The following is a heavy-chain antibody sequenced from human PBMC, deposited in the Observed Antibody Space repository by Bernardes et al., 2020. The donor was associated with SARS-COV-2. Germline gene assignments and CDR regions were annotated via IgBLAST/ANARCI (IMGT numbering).Heavy chain of an antibody. Sequence: SETLSLTCDVSGGSVNSGSYFWVWIRQAPGRGLEWIATVYYNGNTYYSPSLKSRATMSVDSSKNRFSLRLNSMTAADTAVYYCATSPLTAHNGRWFDPWGQGTLVTVSS. D-gene: IGHD2-21*02. CDR3: ATSPLTAHNGRWFDP. J-gene: IGHJ5*02. V-gene: IGHV4-39*02. CDR1: GGSVNSGSYF. CDR2: VYYNGNT.